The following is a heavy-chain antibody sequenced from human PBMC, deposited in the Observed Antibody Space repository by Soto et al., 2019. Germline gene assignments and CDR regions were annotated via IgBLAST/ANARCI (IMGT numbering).Heavy chain of an antibody. CDR3: ASTELEPEGYYYYYMDV. V-gene: IGHV3-23*01. Sequence: GGSLRLSCAASGFTFSSYAMSWVRQAPGKGLEWVSAISGSGGSTYYADSVKGRFTISRDNSKNTLYLQMNSLRAEDTAVYYCASTELEPEGYYYYYMDVWGQGTTVTVSS. CDR2: ISGSGGST. CDR1: GFTFSSYA. J-gene: IGHJ6*03. D-gene: IGHD1-1*01.